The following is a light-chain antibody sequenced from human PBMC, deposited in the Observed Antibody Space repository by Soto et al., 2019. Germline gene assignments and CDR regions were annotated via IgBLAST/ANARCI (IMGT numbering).Light chain of an antibody. CDR1: SSNIGALYD. J-gene: IGLJ2*01. Sequence: QPVLTQPPSVSGAPGQRVTISCTGSSSNIGALYDVYWYQQLPGTAPKLLIYGNTNRPSGVPDRFSGSKSGTSASLAITGLQAEDEADYYCQSYDSSLSGSVFGGGTKLTVL. CDR2: GNT. V-gene: IGLV1-40*01. CDR3: QSYDSSLSGSV.